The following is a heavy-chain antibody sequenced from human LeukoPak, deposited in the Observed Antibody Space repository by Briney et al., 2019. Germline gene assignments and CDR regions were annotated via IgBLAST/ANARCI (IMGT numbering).Heavy chain of an antibody. V-gene: IGHV3-7*05. J-gene: IGHJ4*02. CDR3: ARDAGYDVWTGYYDF. CDR2: MKQDGSEK. D-gene: IGHD3/OR15-3a*01. CDR1: GFTSSSYW. Sequence: PGGSLTLSCVASGFTSSSYWMSWVRQAPGKGLEWVATMKQDGSEKYYVDSVKGRFTTSRDIAQNSLYLQMNSLRAEDTAVYFCARDAGYDVWTGYYDFWGQGTLVTVSS.